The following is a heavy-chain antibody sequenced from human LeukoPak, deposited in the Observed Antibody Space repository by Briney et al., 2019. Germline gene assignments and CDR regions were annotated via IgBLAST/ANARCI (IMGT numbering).Heavy chain of an antibody. CDR2: IGISSGNT. J-gene: IGHJ4*01. D-gene: IGHD5-12*01. V-gene: IGHV3-48*01. CDR1: GFNFSDYS. Sequence: GGSLRLSCAASGFNFSDYSMNWVRQAPGKGLEWISYIGISSGNTKYADSVKGRFTISRDKARNSLYLQMNSLRVEDTAMYYCARDHRYAFDNWGHGTLVTVSS. CDR3: ARDHRYAFDN.